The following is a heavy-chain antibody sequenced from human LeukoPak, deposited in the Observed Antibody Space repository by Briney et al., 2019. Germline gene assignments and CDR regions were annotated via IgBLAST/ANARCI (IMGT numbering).Heavy chain of an antibody. CDR3: ARDPYCSGGSCYSGFDY. J-gene: IGHJ4*02. V-gene: IGHV1-8*01. CDR2: MNPNSGNT. Sequence: ASVKLSCKASGYTFTSYDINWVRQATGQGLEWMGWMNPNSGNTGYAQKFQGRVTTTRNTSISTAYMELSSLRSEDTAVYYCARDPYCSGGSCYSGFDYWGQGTLVTVSS. CDR1: GYTFTSYD. D-gene: IGHD2-15*01.